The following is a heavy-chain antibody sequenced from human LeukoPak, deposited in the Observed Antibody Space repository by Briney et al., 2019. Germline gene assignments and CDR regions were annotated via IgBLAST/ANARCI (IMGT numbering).Heavy chain of an antibody. CDR2: IYSGGST. CDR3: AREGHGSGSYWDY. D-gene: IGHD3-10*01. Sequence: GGSLRLSCAASGFTVSSNYMSWVRQAPGKGLEWVSVIYSGGSTYYADSVKGRFTISRDNSKNTLYLQMNSLRAEDRAVYYCAREGHGSGSYWDYWGQGTLVTVSS. J-gene: IGHJ4*02. V-gene: IGHV3-53*01. CDR1: GFTVSSNY.